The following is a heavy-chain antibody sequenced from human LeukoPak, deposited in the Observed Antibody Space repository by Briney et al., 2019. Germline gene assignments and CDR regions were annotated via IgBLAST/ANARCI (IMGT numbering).Heavy chain of an antibody. CDR3: ARDGITMTPGWFDP. J-gene: IGHJ5*02. V-gene: IGHV4-61*02. CDR1: GGSISSGGYY. CDR2: IYTSGST. Sequence: SQTLSLTCTVSGGSISSGGYYWSWIRQPAGKGLEWIGRIYTSGSTNYNPSLKSRVTMSVDTSKNQFSLKLSSVTAADTAVYYCARDGITMTPGWFDPWGQGTLVTVSS. D-gene: IGHD3-22*01.